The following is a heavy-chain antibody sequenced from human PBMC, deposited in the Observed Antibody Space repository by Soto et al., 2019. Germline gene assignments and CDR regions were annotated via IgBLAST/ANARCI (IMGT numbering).Heavy chain of an antibody. D-gene: IGHD6-13*01. Sequence: PGGSLRLSCVASGFTFSSYAMHWVRQAPGKGLEYVSTINNNGGSTYYANSVKGRFTISRDNSKNTLYLQMGSLRAEDMAVYYCATTIAAAGGYYFNYWGQGTLVTVSS. CDR2: INNNGGST. J-gene: IGHJ4*02. CDR3: ATTIAAAGGYYFNY. V-gene: IGHV3-64*01. CDR1: GFTFSSYA.